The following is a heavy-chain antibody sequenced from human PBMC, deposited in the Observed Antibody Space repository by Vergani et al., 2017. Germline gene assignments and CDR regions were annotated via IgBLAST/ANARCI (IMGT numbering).Heavy chain of an antibody. CDR1: GGSFNTYY. D-gene: IGHD3-9*01. J-gene: IGHJ6*02. Sequence: QVQLEESGPGLVKPSETLSLTCTVSGGSFNTYYWSWIRQSPGKGLEWIGYIYSTGSTNYNPSLISRVTMSVDTSKNQFSLKLRSVTAADTAVYFCARLMFRDEASTGYRLEGMDIWGQGTTVTISS. V-gene: IGHV4-59*13. CDR2: IYSTGST. CDR3: ARLMFRDEASTGYRLEGMDI.